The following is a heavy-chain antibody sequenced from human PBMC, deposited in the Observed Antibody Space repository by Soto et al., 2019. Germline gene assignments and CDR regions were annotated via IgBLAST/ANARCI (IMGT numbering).Heavy chain of an antibody. D-gene: IGHD3-16*01. CDR3: ARVPSPFDYYYAMDV. Sequence: SETLSLTCTVSGDSISSGNKYWSWIRQPPGKGLEWIGYIFSSGTTYYNPSLKSRLTMSLDTSQNQFSLKLNSLTDADTAVYYCARVPSPFDYYYAMDVWGQGTTATVSS. CDR1: GDSISSGNKY. J-gene: IGHJ6*02. V-gene: IGHV4-30-4*01. CDR2: IFSSGTT.